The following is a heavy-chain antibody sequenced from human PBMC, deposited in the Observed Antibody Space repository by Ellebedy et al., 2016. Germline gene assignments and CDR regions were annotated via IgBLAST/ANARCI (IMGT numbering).Heavy chain of an antibody. Sequence: SVKVSXXASGGTFSSYAISWVRQAPGQGLEWMGGIIPIFGTANYAQKFQGRVTITADGSTSTAYMELSSLRSEDTAVYYCARAPGTYSSGWYSFDYWGQGTLVTVSS. CDR3: ARAPGTYSSGWYSFDY. V-gene: IGHV1-69*13. CDR2: IIPIFGTA. D-gene: IGHD6-19*01. J-gene: IGHJ4*02. CDR1: GGTFSSYA.